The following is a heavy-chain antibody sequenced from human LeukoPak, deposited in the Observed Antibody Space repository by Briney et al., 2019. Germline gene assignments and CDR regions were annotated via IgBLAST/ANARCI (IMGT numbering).Heavy chain of an antibody. V-gene: IGHV3-23*01. CDR2: ISGSGGST. Sequence: GESLRLSCAASGFSVSNSYISWVRQAPGKGLEWVSAISGSGGSTYYADSVKGRFTISRDNSKNTLYLQMNSLRAEDTAVYYCVAPTSVGYWGQGTLVTVSS. CDR3: VAPTSVGY. CDR1: GFSVSNSY. J-gene: IGHJ4*02. D-gene: IGHD2-15*01.